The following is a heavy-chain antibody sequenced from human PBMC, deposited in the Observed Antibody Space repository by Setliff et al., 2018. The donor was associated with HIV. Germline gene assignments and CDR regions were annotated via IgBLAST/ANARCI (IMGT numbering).Heavy chain of an antibody. V-gene: IGHV4-34*01. Sequence: LSLTCAVYRGSFSHYYWTWIRQSPGRGLEWIAEINQERTTFYNPSLKSRLIMSLDTSRNEVSLRLNSVTAADTATYFCARVRFSFNNVRCFDLWGPGTQVTVSS. J-gene: IGHJ2*01. CDR2: INQERTT. CDR3: ARVRFSFNNVRCFDL. CDR1: RGSFSHYY. D-gene: IGHD1-20*01.